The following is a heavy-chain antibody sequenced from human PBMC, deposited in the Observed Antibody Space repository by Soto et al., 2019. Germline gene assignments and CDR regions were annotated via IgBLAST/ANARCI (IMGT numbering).Heavy chain of an antibody. CDR2: IKPANGNT. Sequence: QVQLAQSGAEGRKPGASVRVSCEATGYTFTAYAMHWVRQPPGQSLEWMGWIKPANGNTKYSQKFQGRLIITSDTSANTMYMELSSLTSEDTAMYYCTRSAISPYGGLIGPFDYWGQGNLVTVSS. V-gene: IGHV1-3*01. D-gene: IGHD3-16*02. CDR3: TRSAISPYGGLIGPFDY. J-gene: IGHJ4*02. CDR1: GYTFTAYA.